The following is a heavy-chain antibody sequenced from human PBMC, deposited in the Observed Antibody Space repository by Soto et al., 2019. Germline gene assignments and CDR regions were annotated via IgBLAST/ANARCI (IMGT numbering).Heavy chain of an antibody. CDR3: ARESIVTTRFSYYYYDGMDV. D-gene: IGHD5-12*01. J-gene: IGHJ6*02. CDR1: GGTFSSYA. V-gene: IGHV1-69*12. CDR2: IIPIFGTA. Sequence: QVQLVQSGAEVKKPGSSVKVSCKASGGTFSSYAISWVRQAPGQGLEWMGGIIPIFGTANYAQKFQGRVTITGDESTSTAYMELSSLRSEDTAVYYCARESIVTTRFSYYYYDGMDVWGQGTTVTVSS.